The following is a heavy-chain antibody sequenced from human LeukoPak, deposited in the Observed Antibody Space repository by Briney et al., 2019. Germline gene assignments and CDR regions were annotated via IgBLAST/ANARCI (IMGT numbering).Heavy chain of an antibody. CDR3: ATDHHMIGAFDI. V-gene: IGHV1-24*01. CDR1: GYTLTELS. D-gene: IGHD3-22*01. CDR2: FDPEDGET. Sequence: ASVKVSCKVSGYTLTELSMHWVRQAPGKGLEWMGGFDPEDGETIYAQKFQGRVTMTEDTSTDTAYMELSSLRSEDTAVYYCATDHHMIGAFDIWGQGTMVTVSS. J-gene: IGHJ3*02.